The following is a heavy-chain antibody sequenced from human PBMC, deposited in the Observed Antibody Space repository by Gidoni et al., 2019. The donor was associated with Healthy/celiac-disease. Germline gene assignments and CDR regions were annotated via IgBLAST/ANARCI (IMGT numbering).Heavy chain of an antibody. CDR2: IIPSCGTA. CDR1: GGTFSSYA. J-gene: IGHJ6*04. Sequence: QVQLVQSGAEVKKPGSSVKVSCKASGGTFSSYAISWVRQAPGQGLEWMGGIIPSCGTANYAQKFQGRVTITADKSTSTAYMELSSLRSEDTAVYYCGRTDVGYCSGGSCYFGADYYYYGMDVWGKGTTVTVSS. V-gene: IGHV1-69*06. D-gene: IGHD2-15*01. CDR3: GRTDVGYCSGGSCYFGADYYYYGMDV.